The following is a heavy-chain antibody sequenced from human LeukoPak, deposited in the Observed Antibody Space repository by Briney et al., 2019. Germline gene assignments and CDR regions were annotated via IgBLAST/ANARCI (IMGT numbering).Heavy chain of an antibody. V-gene: IGHV1-18*01. CDR1: GYTFTSYG. Sequence: GASVKVSCKASGYTFTSYGISWVRQAPGQGLEWMGWISDYNGNTNYAQKLQGSVTMTTDTSTSTAYMELRSLRSDDTAVYYCARDGLYSGSYPSPGYWGQGTLVTVSS. CDR3: ARDGLYSGSYPSPGY. CDR2: ISDYNGNT. J-gene: IGHJ4*02. D-gene: IGHD1-26*01.